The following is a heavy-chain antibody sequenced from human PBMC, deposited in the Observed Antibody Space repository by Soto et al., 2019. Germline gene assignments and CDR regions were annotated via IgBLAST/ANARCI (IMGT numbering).Heavy chain of an antibody. V-gene: IGHV1-46*01. Sequence: ASVNVSCKASGYTFTSYYMHWVRQAHGQGLEWMGIINPSGGSTSYAQTLQGRVTMTRDTSTSTVYMELSSLRSEDTAVYYCARDYGHNTIFGVATPYYYGMDVWGQGTTVTVSS. D-gene: IGHD3-3*01. CDR3: ARDYGHNTIFGVATPYYYGMDV. CDR2: INPSGGST. CDR1: GYTFTSYY. J-gene: IGHJ6*02.